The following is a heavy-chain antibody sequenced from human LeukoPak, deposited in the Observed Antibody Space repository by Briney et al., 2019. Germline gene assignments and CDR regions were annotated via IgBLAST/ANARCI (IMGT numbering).Heavy chain of an antibody. D-gene: IGHD6-13*01. J-gene: IGHJ4*02. V-gene: IGHV3-48*01. CDR1: GFTVSSNY. CDR2: ISSSSSTI. Sequence: PGGSLRLSCAASGFTVSSNYMNWVRQAPGKGLEWVSYISSSSSTIYYADSVKGRFTISRDNAKNSLYLQMNSLRAEDTAVYYCARDWVYSSRVSYFDYWGQGTLVTVSS. CDR3: ARDWVYSSRVSYFDY.